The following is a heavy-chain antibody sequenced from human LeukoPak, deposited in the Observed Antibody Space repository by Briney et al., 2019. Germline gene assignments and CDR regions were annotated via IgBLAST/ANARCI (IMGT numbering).Heavy chain of an antibody. CDR1: GYTFSNHD. Sequence: ASVKVSWKASGYTFSNHDINWVRQASGQGLEWMGWMNPKSGNTGYLQKFQGRVTMTRDTSMSTAFMELSSLTSEDTAVYYCARGVNSQGTAMVLFDSWGQGSLVTVSA. CDR3: ARGVNSQGTAMVLFDS. V-gene: IGHV1-8*01. CDR2: MNPKSGNT. D-gene: IGHD5-18*01. J-gene: IGHJ4*02.